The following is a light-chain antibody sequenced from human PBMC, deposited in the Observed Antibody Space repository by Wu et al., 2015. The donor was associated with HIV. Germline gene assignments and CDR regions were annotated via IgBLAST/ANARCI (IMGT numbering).Light chain of an antibody. J-gene: IGKJ5*01. CDR3: QQLNSFPLT. V-gene: IGKV1-13*02. CDR1: QDIFTY. Sequence: AIQLTQSPSSLSASIGDRVNITCRASQDIFTYLAWYQQTPGKAPRVLIYDASTLQSGVSPRFSGSGSGAHFTLTISGLQREDFAVYFCQQLNSFPLTFGQGSRLEI. CDR2: DAS.